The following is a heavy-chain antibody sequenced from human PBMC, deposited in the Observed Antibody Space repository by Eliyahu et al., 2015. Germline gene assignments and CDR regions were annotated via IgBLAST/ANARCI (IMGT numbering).Heavy chain of an antibody. J-gene: IGHJ4*02. D-gene: IGHD4-17*01. CDR3: ARWMTTVTTTTHDY. CDR1: GFXFSSYE. CDR2: ISSSGSTI. Sequence: EVQLVESGGGLVQPGGSLXLSCXASGFXFSSYEMNWVRQAPGKGLEWVSYISSSGSTIYYADSVKGRFTISRDNAKNSLYLQMNSLRAEDTAVYYCARWMTTVTTTTHDYWGQGTLVTVSS. V-gene: IGHV3-48*03.